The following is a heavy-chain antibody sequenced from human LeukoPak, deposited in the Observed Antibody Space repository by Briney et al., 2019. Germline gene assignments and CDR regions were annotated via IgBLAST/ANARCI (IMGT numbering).Heavy chain of an antibody. J-gene: IGHJ4*02. CDR3: ARGGVVVPAAIGDY. D-gene: IGHD2-2*01. Sequence: ASVKVSCKASGGAFSSYAISWVRQAPGQGLEWMGRIIPILGIANYAQKFQGRVTITADKSTSTAYMELSSLRSEDTAVYYCARGGVVVPAAIGDYWGQGTLVTVSS. CDR1: GGAFSSYA. V-gene: IGHV1-69*04. CDR2: IIPILGIA.